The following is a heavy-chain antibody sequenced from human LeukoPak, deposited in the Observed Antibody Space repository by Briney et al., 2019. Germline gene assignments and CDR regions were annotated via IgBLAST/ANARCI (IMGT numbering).Heavy chain of an antibody. D-gene: IGHD5-12*01. CDR1: DDSITTFY. CDR3: ATTRGYSTNDAFEI. Sequence: SDTLSLTCTVSDDSITTFYFNWIRQPPGKGLEWIGYTYHSGTSDYNPSLQSRVTISIDTSSNTVSLTFRSMTAADTAVYYCATTRGYSTNDAFEIWGPGTQVTVSS. CDR2: TYHSGTS. J-gene: IGHJ3*02. V-gene: IGHV4-59*07.